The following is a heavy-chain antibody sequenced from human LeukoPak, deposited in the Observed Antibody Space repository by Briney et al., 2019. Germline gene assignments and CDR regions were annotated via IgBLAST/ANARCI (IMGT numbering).Heavy chain of an antibody. V-gene: IGHV3-30*18. Sequence: GGSLRLSCAASGFTFSSYGMHWVRQAPGKGLEWVAVISYDGSNKYYADSVKGRFAISRDNSKNTLYLQINSLRAEDTAVYYCAKDTNWGQGTLVTVSS. CDR3: AKDTN. D-gene: IGHD1-1*01. J-gene: IGHJ4*02. CDR1: GFTFSSYG. CDR2: ISYDGSNK.